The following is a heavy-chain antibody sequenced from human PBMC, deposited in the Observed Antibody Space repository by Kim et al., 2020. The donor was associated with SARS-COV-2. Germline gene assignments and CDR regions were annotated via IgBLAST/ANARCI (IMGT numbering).Heavy chain of an antibody. D-gene: IGHD4-17*01. V-gene: IGHV4-30-2*01. J-gene: IGHJ5*02. CDR3: ARDYGGGRGENWFDP. Sequence: PALQCRVTIYGDRSKTQFSLKLSSVTAADTAVYYCARDYGGGRGENWFDPWGQGTLVTVSS.